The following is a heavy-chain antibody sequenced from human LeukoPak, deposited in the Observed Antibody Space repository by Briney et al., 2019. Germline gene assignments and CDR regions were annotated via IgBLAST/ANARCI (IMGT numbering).Heavy chain of an antibody. CDR3: ASLGDLGSPNRGDYHFDY. Sequence: GSLRLSCTASGFTFSSYGMHWVRQAPGKGLEWVAFIRYDGSNKYYADSVKGRFTISRDNSKNTLYLQMNSLRAEDTAVYYCASLGDLGSPNRGDYHFDYWGQGTLVTVSS. J-gene: IGHJ4*02. V-gene: IGHV3-30*02. D-gene: IGHD3-10*01. CDR2: IRYDGSNK. CDR1: GFTFSSYG.